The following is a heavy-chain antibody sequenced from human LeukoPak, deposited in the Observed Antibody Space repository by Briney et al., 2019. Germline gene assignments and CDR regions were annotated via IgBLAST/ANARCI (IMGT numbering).Heavy chain of an antibody. V-gene: IGHV3-23*01. D-gene: IGHD6-6*01. CDR1: GSTFNNYA. CDR2: ISDSGGDT. J-gene: IGHJ4*02. CDR3: AKRIQYSSSSAYFDY. Sequence: GGSLRLSCAVSGSTFNNYAMSWVRQAPGKGLEWVSAISDSGGDTYYADSVKGRFTISRDNFKNTLYLQTNSLRAEDTATYYCAKRIQYSSSSAYFDYWGQGTLVTVSS.